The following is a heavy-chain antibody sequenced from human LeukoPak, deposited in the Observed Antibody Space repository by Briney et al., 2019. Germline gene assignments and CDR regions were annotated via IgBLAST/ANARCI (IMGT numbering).Heavy chain of an antibody. Sequence: GGSLRLSCAASGFTFSSHWMSWVRQTPGKGLEWVANIRQDGSERYYVDSVKGRFTISRDNAKSSLYLQMNSLRSDDTAVYYCARDDGYWGQGTLVTVSS. J-gene: IGHJ4*02. CDR3: ARDDGY. CDR2: IRQDGSER. V-gene: IGHV3-7*01. D-gene: IGHD5-24*01. CDR1: GFTFSSHW.